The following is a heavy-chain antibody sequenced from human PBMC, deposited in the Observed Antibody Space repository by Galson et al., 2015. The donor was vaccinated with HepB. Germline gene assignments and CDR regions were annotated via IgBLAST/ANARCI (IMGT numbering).Heavy chain of an antibody. V-gene: IGHV3-11*06. J-gene: IGHJ4*01. D-gene: IGHD3-3*01. CDR2: VHSSSLYS. CDR1: GFTFSDFY. Sequence: SLRLSCAGSGFTFSDFYMNSIRQAPGKGLEWVSYVHSSSLYSNYGDSVKGRFTISRDNSRNTLYLQMDSLRIEDTAVYYCARFLRSAFTFDFWGHGTLVTVSS. CDR3: ARFLRSAFTFDF.